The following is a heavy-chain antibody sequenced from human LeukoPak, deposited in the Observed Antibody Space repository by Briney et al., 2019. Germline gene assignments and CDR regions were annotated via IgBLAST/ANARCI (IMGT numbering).Heavy chain of an antibody. CDR1: GGTFSSYA. Sequence: SVKVSCKASGGTFSSYAISWVRQAPGQGLEWMGRIIPILGIANYAQKFQGRVTMTRDTSISTAYMELSRLRSDDTAVYYCARDPGTRGYYYYYMDVWGKGTTVTVSS. J-gene: IGHJ6*03. CDR2: IIPILGIA. D-gene: IGHD1-1*01. V-gene: IGHV1-69*04. CDR3: ARDPGTRGYYYYYMDV.